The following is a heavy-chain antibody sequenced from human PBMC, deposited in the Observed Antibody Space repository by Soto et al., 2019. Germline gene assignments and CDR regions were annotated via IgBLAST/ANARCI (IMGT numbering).Heavy chain of an antibody. CDR3: VRFGGAAAGPGDY. CDR1: EFTFSSYE. D-gene: IGHD6-13*01. V-gene: IGHV3-48*03. J-gene: IGHJ4*02. CDR2: ISSSGTTI. Sequence: GGSLRLSCVASEFTFSSYEMNWVRQAPGKGLEWVSYISSSGTTIYYTDSVKGRFTISRDNAKRSLYLQMNSLRAEDTAVYYCVRFGGAAAGPGDYWGQGTLVTVSS.